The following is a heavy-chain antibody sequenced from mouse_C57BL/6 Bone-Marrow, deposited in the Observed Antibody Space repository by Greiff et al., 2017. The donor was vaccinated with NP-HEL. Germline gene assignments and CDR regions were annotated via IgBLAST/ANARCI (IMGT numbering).Heavy chain of an antibody. CDR1: GYAFTNYL. J-gene: IGHJ4*01. CDR3: AREGYYYGSRRYAMDY. V-gene: IGHV1-54*01. D-gene: IGHD1-1*01. CDR2: INPGSGGT. Sequence: QVQLQQSGAELVRPGTSVKVSCKASGYAFTNYLIEWVKQRPGQGLEWIGVINPGSGGTNYNEKFKGKATLTADKSSSTAYMQLSSLTSEDSAVYFCAREGYYYGSRRYAMDYWGQGTSVTVSS.